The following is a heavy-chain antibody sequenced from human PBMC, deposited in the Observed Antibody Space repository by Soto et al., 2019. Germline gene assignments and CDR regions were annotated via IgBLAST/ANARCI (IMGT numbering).Heavy chain of an antibody. D-gene: IGHD3-10*01. CDR3: ARDHNYGSGTYNYMDL. CDR1: GYTFTSYG. CDR2: ISAYNGNT. J-gene: IGHJ6*03. V-gene: IGHV1-18*01. Sequence: GASLKVSCKASGYTFTSYGIRWVRQAPGQGLEWMGWISAYNGNTNYSQKLQGRVTITTDTSTSTAYMELSSLRSEDTAVYYCARDHNYGSGTYNYMDLWGKGTTVTVSS.